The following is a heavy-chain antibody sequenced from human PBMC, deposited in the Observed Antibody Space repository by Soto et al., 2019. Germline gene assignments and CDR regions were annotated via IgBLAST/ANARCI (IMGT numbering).Heavy chain of an antibody. CDR1: GESISSSSYY. Sequence: SETLSLTCIVSGESISSSSYYWGWIRQPPGKGLEWIGSIYYSGRTYYNPSFKSRVTISIDTPKNQFSLKLSSVTATDTAVYYCARQRTTVVTQAYFDHWGQGALVTVSS. J-gene: IGHJ4*02. CDR2: IYYSGRT. V-gene: IGHV4-39*01. CDR3: ARQRTTVVTQAYFDH. D-gene: IGHD2-21*02.